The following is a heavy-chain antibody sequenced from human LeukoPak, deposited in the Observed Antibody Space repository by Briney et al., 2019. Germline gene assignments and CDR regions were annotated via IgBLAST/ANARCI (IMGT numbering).Heavy chain of an antibody. J-gene: IGHJ3*02. D-gene: IGHD4/OR15-4a*01. Sequence: ASVKVSCKASGYTFTSYNINWVRQATGQGLEWMGWMNPNSGNTGYAQKFQGRVSMTRNTSISTAYMELSSLRSEDTAMYYCATNSDAFDIWGQGTMVTVSS. CDR1: GYTFTSYN. CDR2: MNPNSGNT. V-gene: IGHV1-8*01. CDR3: ATNSDAFDI.